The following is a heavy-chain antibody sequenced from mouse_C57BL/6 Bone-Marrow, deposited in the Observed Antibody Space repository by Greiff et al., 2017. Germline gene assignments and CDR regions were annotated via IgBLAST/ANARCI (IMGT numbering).Heavy chain of an antibody. CDR2: IDPETGGT. J-gene: IGHJ3*01. V-gene: IGHV1-15*01. Sequence: ESGAELVRPGASVTLSCKASGYTFTDYEMHWVKQTPVHGLEWIGAIDPETGGTAYNQKFKGKAILTADKSSSTAYMELRSLTSEDSAVYYCTRCYDYGGSWFAYWGQGTLVTVSA. D-gene: IGHD2-4*01. CDR1: GYTFTDYE. CDR3: TRCYDYGGSWFAY.